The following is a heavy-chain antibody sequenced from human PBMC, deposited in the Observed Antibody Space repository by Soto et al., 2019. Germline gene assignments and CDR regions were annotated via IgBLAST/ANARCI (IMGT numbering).Heavy chain of an antibody. J-gene: IGHJ6*02. D-gene: IGHD2-2*02. CDR2: ISYDGSNK. CDR1: GFTFSSYG. Sequence: QVQLVESGGGVVQPGRSLRLSCAASGFTFSSYGMHWVRQAPGKGLEWVAVISYDGSNKYYADSVKGRFTISRDNSKNTLYLHMNSLRAEDTAVYYCAKTPREYRYGMAVWGQGTTVTVSS. CDR3: AKTPREYRYGMAV. V-gene: IGHV3-30*18.